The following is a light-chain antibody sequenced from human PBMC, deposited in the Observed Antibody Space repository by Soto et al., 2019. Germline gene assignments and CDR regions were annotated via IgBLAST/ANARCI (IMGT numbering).Light chain of an antibody. V-gene: IGLV2-8*01. CDR1: SSDVGRYNY. CDR3: SSYAGNNNLI. CDR2: EGT. Sequence: QSALTQPPSASGSPGQSVTISCTGTSSDVGRYNYVSWYQQHPGKAPKLMIYEGTKRPSGVPDRLSGSKSGNTASLTVSGLQAEDEADYYCSSYAGNNNLIFGGGTKLTVL. J-gene: IGLJ2*01.